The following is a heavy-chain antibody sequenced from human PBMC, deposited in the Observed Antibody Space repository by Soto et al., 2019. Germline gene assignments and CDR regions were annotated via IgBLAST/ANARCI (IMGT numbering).Heavy chain of an antibody. Sequence: GGSLRLSCAASGFTFSSYAMSWVRQAPGKGLEWVSAISGSGGSTYYADSVKGRFTTSRDNSKNTLYLQMNSLRAEDTAVYYCAKDLAGYSYLGGMDVWGQGTTVTVSS. CDR3: AKDLAGYSYLGGMDV. CDR1: GFTFSSYA. V-gene: IGHV3-23*01. CDR2: ISGSGGST. D-gene: IGHD5-18*01. J-gene: IGHJ6*02.